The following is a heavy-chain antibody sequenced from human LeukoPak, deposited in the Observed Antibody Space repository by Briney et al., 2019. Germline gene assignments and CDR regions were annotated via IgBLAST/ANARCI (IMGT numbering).Heavy chain of an antibody. Sequence: ASVKVSCKTSGGTFTSYAITWVRQAPGQGLEWMGWISAYNGNTNYAQKLQSRVTMTTDTSTSTAYMELRRLRSDDTAVYYCARVGATTHLDYWGQGTLVAVSS. V-gene: IGHV1-18*01. J-gene: IGHJ4*02. D-gene: IGHD1-26*01. CDR1: GGTFTSYA. CDR2: ISAYNGNT. CDR3: ARVGATTHLDY.